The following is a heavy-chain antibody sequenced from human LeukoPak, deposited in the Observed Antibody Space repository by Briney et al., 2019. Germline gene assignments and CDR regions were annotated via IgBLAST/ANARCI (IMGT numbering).Heavy chain of an antibody. CDR1: GFTFSSYV. D-gene: IGHD3-16*01. CDR3: ARDPRGGSYFDY. CDR2: ISYDGSNK. Sequence: GGSLRLSCAVSGFTFSSYVMHWVRQAPGKGLEWVTFISYDGSNKYYADSVKGRFTISRDNSKNTLYLQMNSLRAVDTAVYYCARDPRGGSYFDYWGQGTLVTVSS. V-gene: IGHV3-30-3*01. J-gene: IGHJ4*02.